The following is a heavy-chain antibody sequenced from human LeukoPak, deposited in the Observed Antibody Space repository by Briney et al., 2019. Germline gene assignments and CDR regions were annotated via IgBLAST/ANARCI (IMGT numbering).Heavy chain of an antibody. CDR3: ARALRQQLVTVWFDP. Sequence: SGTLSLTCTVSGDSINSYYWTWIRQPPGKGLEWIGYIYYSGSTNYNPSLKSRVTISVDTSKNQFSLRLTSVTAADTAVYYCARALRQQLVTVWFDPWGQGTLVTVSS. J-gene: IGHJ5*02. V-gene: IGHV4-59*01. CDR2: IYYSGST. CDR1: GDSINSYY. D-gene: IGHD6-13*01.